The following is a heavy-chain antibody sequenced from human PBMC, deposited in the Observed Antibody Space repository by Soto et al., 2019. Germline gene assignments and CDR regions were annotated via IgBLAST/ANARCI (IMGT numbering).Heavy chain of an antibody. CDR1: GVSISRYY. CDR3: AMVPAAPHWVYYFGMDV. V-gene: IGHV4-59*12. D-gene: IGHD2-2*01. J-gene: IGHJ6*02. Sequence: SDTLSLTCTVSGVSISRYYLSWIRQPPGKGLEWIGYIYNTGSTNYNPSLKGRVTISIDSSKNQFSLKLTSVTAADTAVYYCAMVPAAPHWVYYFGMDVWGQGTTVTVSS. CDR2: IYNTGST.